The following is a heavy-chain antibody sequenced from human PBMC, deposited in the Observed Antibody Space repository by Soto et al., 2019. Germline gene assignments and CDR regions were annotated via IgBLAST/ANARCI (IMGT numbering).Heavy chain of an antibody. J-gene: IGHJ3*02. CDR1: GGSISSSNW. D-gene: IGHD1-1*01. CDR3: ARLKTTPNDAFDI. V-gene: IGHV4-4*02. Sequence: QVQLQESGPGLVKPSGTLSLTCTVSGGSISSSNWWSWVRQTPGKCLECIAENYHSGNSSYNPSLRSRVTISVLKSKNQYSLNLSPVTAADTAIYYCARLKTTPNDAFDIWGQGTMVTVSS. CDR2: NYHSGNS.